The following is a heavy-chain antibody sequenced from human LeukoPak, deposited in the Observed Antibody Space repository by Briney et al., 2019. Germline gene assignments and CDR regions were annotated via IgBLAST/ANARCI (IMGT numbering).Heavy chain of an antibody. V-gene: IGHV3-30*18. CDR1: GFTFSSYG. CDR2: ISYDGSNK. Sequence: GGSLRLSCAASGFTFSSYGMHWVRQAPGKGLEWVAVISYDGSNKYYADSVKGRFTISRDNSKNTLYLQMNSLRAEDTAIYYCAKGIKAYCGGDCYRGYWGQGTLVTVSS. D-gene: IGHD2-21*01. J-gene: IGHJ4*02. CDR3: AKGIKAYCGGDCYRGY.